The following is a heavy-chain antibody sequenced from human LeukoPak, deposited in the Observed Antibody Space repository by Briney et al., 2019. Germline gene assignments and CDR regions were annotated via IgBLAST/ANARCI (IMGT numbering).Heavy chain of an antibody. CDR2: IYYSGST. J-gene: IGHJ4*02. CDR3: ARDSVYSGSSLDY. D-gene: IGHD1-26*01. CDR1: GGSISSYY. V-gene: IGHV4-59*12. Sequence: PSETLSLTCTVSGGSISSYYWGWIRQPPGKGLEWIGYIYYSGSTYYNPSLKSRVTISVDTSKNQFSLKLSSVTAADTAVYYCARDSVYSGSSLDYWGQGALVTVSS.